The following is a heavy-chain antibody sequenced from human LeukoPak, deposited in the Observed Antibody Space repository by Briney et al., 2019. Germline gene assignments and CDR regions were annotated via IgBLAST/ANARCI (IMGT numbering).Heavy chain of an antibody. Sequence: ASVKVSCKASGYTYTGYYMHWVRQAPGQGLEWLGWINPNSGGTNYAQKFQGRVTMTRDTSISTAYMELSRLRSDDTAVYYCARGVHSSSPGGLDYWGQGTLVTVSS. CDR2: INPNSGGT. V-gene: IGHV1-2*02. J-gene: IGHJ4*02. CDR1: GYTYTGYY. D-gene: IGHD6-6*01. CDR3: ARGVHSSSPGGLDY.